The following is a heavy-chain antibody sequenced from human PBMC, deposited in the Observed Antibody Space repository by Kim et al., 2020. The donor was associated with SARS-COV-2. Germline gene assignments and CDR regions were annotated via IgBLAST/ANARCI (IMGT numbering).Heavy chain of an antibody. Sequence: DAGKGRFTISRDNSKNTLYLEMNSLRGEDTGVYYCAKDWETYSSSSPFDSWGQGTLVTVSS. CDR3: AKDWETYSSSSPFDS. D-gene: IGHD6-6*01. J-gene: IGHJ4*02. V-gene: IGHV3-33*06.